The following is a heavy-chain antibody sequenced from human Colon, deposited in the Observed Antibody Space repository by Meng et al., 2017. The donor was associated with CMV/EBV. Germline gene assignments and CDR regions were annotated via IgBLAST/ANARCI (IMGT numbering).Heavy chain of an antibody. CDR1: GGSISSSNW. CDR2: IYHSGAT. Sequence: GCGGSISSSNWWSWVRQPPGKGLEWIGEIYHSGATNYKPSLKSRVTMSLDKSKNEVSLKLTSVTAADTAVYYCARHLAGTYSPGDYWGQGTLVTVSS. V-gene: IGHV4-4*02. CDR3: ARHLAGTYSPGDY. J-gene: IGHJ4*02. D-gene: IGHD6-19*01.